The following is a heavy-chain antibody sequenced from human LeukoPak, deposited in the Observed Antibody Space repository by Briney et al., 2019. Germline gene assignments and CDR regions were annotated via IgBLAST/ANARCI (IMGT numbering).Heavy chain of an antibody. CDR2: IYYSGRT. D-gene: IGHD3-22*01. J-gene: IGHJ4*02. CDR3: ARHQYYFDTSGHYPDY. V-gene: IGHV4-39*01. Sequence: PSETLSLTCTVSGGSISSSSYYWGWIRQPPGKGLGWLANIYYSGRTYFNPSLKSRVTISVDTSKNQFSLKLRSVTAADTAVYYCARHQYYFDTSGHYPDYWGQGTLVTVSS. CDR1: GGSISSSSYY.